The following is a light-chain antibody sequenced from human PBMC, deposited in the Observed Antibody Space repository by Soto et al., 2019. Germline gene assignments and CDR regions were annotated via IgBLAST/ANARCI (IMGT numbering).Light chain of an antibody. J-gene: IGKJ1*01. Sequence: DIQLTQSPSFRSASVGGRVTITCRAIQTISSWLAWYQQKPGKAPKLLIYKASTLKSGVPSRFSGSGSGTEFTLTISSLQPDDFATYYCQHYDSYSEAFGQGTKVDIK. CDR2: KAS. V-gene: IGKV1-5*03. CDR1: QTISSW. CDR3: QHYDSYSEA.